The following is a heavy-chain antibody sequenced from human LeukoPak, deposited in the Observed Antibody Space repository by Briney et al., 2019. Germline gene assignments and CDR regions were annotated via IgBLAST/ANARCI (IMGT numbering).Heavy chain of an antibody. D-gene: IGHD6-19*01. Sequence: GGSLSLSCEASGFAFSFFAMSWLRQAPGKGLEWVSTINAISGTRSYAASVRGRFTISRDNSKNTLYLQLNTLRADDTAVYYCAKPISGGLAVTADWFAPWGQGTLVVVSS. CDR1: GFAFSFFA. CDR3: AKPISGGLAVTADWFAP. V-gene: IGHV3-23*01. J-gene: IGHJ5*01. CDR2: INAISGTR.